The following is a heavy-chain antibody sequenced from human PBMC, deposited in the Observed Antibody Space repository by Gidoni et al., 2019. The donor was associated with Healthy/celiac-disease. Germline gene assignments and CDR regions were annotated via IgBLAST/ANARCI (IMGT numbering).Heavy chain of an antibody. J-gene: IGHJ3*02. CDR1: GYSFTSDW. Sequence: EVQLVQSGAEVKKPGESLKNPWKGSGYSFTSDWIGWVRQMPGKGLEWMGIIYPGDSDTRYSPSFQGQVTISADKSISTAYLPWSSLKASDTAMYYCARSPEASDAFDIWGQGTMVTVSS. CDR2: IYPGDSDT. V-gene: IGHV5-51*01. CDR3: ARSPEASDAFDI.